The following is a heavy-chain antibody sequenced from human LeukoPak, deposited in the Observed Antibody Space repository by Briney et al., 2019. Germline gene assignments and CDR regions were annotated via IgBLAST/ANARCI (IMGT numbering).Heavy chain of an antibody. J-gene: IGHJ3*02. CDR2: ISPTGSTT. V-gene: IGHV3-74*01. D-gene: IGHD3-22*01. CDR1: GFSFSGHW. Sequence: GGSQRLSCIASGFSFSGHWMHWARQLPGKGLVWVSRISPTGSTTSYADSVKGRFTVSRDNSKNTLYLQMNSLRTEDTAVYYCARARWDSSGQHDAFDIWGQGTMVTVSS. CDR3: ARARWDSSGQHDAFDI.